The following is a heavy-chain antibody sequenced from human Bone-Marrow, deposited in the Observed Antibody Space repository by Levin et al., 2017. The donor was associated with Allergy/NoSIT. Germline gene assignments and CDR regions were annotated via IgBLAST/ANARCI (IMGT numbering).Heavy chain of an antibody. Sequence: SVKVSCKASGGTFSSYAISWVRQAPGQGLEWMGRIIPILGIANYAQKFQGRVTITADKSTSTAYMELSSLRSEDTAVYYCARDQRLWFGELLGIWGQGTMVTVSS. V-gene: IGHV1-69*04. D-gene: IGHD3-10*01. CDR1: GGTFSSYA. J-gene: IGHJ3*02. CDR2: IIPILGIA. CDR3: ARDQRLWFGELLGI.